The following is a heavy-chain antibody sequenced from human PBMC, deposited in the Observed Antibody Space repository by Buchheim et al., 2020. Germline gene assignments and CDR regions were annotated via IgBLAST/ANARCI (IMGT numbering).Heavy chain of an antibody. D-gene: IGHD6-6*01. CDR2: NYYSGST. J-gene: IGHJ6*03. V-gene: IGHV4-59*01. Sequence: QVQLQESGPGLVKPSETLSLTCTVSGGSISSYYWSWIRQPPGKGLEWIGYNYYSGSTNYNPSLKSRVTISVDTSKNQFSLKLSSVTAADTAVYYCARDSAARPSYYYYYYMDVWGKGTT. CDR3: ARDSAARPSYYYYYYMDV. CDR1: GGSISSYY.